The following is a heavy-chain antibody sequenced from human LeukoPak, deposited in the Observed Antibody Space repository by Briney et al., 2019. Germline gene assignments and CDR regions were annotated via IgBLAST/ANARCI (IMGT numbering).Heavy chain of an antibody. Sequence: ASVKVSCKASGYIFTDYYMHWVRQAPGQGLEWMGWINPKSGGTKDEQKFQGRVTMTRDTSISTAYMELSRLRSDDTAVYYCARVGCTGGSCYGWFDPWGQGTLVTVSS. CDR3: ARVGCTGGSCYGWFDP. J-gene: IGHJ5*02. V-gene: IGHV1-2*02. D-gene: IGHD2-15*01. CDR2: INPKSGGT. CDR1: GYIFTDYY.